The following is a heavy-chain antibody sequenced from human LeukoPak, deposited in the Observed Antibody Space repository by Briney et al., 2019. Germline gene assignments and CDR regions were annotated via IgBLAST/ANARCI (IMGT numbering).Heavy chain of an antibody. CDR3: ARDRPYYYDSSGFYKRADY. CDR2: ISSSGSTI. Sequence: PGGSLRLSCAASGFTFSDYYMSWIRQAPGKGLEWVSYISSSGSTIYYADSVKGRFTVSRDNAKNSLYLQMNGLRAEDTAVFYCARDRPYYYDSSGFYKRADYWGQGTLVTVSS. D-gene: IGHD3-22*01. CDR1: GFTFSDYY. J-gene: IGHJ4*02. V-gene: IGHV3-11*04.